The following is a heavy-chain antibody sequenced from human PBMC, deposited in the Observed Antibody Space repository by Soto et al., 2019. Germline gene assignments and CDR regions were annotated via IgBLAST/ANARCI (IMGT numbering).Heavy chain of an antibody. CDR3: ARLRVRCSGGSCYPRLIWP. V-gene: IGHV4-39*01. Sequence: PSETLSLTCTVSGGSISSSSYYWGWIRQPPGKGLEWIGSIYYSGSTYYNPSLKSRVTISVDTSKNQFSLKLSSVTAADTAVHYCARLRVRCSGGSCYPRLIWPWGQGTLVTVSS. D-gene: IGHD2-15*01. CDR2: IYYSGST. CDR1: GGSISSSSYY. J-gene: IGHJ5*02.